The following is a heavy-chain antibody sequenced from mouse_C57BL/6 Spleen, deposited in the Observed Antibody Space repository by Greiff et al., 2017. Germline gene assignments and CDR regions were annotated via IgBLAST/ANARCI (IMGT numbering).Heavy chain of an antibody. J-gene: IGHJ2*01. Sequence: QVQLQQSGPELVKPGASVTISCKASGYAFSSSWMNWVKQRPGKGLEWIGRLYPGGGATNYHGKFKGTATLPVDKSSSTAYMQLSSLTSKDSAVYVCARATRGVVVPLDYGGQGTTRTVSA. CDR2: LYPGGGAT. CDR3: ARATRGVVVPLDY. CDR1: GYAFSSSW. V-gene: IGHV1-82*01. D-gene: IGHD1-1*01.